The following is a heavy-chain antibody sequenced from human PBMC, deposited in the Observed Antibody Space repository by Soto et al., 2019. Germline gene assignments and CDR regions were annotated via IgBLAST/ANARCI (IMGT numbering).Heavy chain of an antibody. J-gene: IGHJ4*02. CDR3: AGYSFGFGYFFDY. CDR2: IYYSGST. V-gene: IGHV4-31*03. D-gene: IGHD5-18*01. Sequence: SETLSLTCTVSGGSISSCGYYWSWIRQHPGKGLEWIGYIYYSGSTYYNPSLKSRVTISVDTSKNQFSLKLISVTAADTAVYYCAGYSFGFGYFFDYWGPGTLVTVSS. CDR1: GGSISSCGYY.